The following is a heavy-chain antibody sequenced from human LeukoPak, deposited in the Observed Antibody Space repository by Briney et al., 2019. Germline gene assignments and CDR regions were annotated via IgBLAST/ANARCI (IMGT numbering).Heavy chain of an antibody. CDR2: ISTNSGTK. CDR3: ARGKIGYYYGDYDGY. D-gene: IGHD4-17*01. V-gene: IGHV3-48*02. CDR1: GFTFSSYD. Sequence: PGGSLRLSCAASGFTFSSYDMNWVRQAPGKGLEWVSYISTNSGTKYYADSVKGRFTISRDNAKNSVYLRMNSLRDDDTAVYYCARGKIGYYYGDYDGYWGQGTLVTVSS. J-gene: IGHJ4*02.